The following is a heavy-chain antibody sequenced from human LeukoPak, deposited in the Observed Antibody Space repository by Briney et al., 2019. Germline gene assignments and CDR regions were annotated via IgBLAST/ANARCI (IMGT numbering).Heavy chain of an antibody. D-gene: IGHD2-15*01. CDR2: ISAYNGNK. CDR3: ARGYCSGGSCSPFDY. CDR1: GYTFTSYG. Sequence: ASVKVSCKSSGYTFTSYGISWVRQPPGQGREWMGWISAYNGNKNYEQKLQGRVTMTTDTSTSTAYMELRSLRSDDTAVYYCARGYCSGGSCSPFDYWGQGTLVAVSS. J-gene: IGHJ4*02. V-gene: IGHV1-18*01.